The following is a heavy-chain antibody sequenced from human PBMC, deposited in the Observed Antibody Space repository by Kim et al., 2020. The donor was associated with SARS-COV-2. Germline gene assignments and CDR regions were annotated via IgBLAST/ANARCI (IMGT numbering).Heavy chain of an antibody. D-gene: IGHD3-22*01. J-gene: IGHJ6*02. CDR3: ARDGLYDSSGYYYSYYYGMDV. CDR2: INPNSGGT. V-gene: IGHV1-2*06. Sequence: ASVKVSCKASGYTFTGYYMHWVRQAPGQGLEWMGRINPNSGGTNYAQKFQGRVTMTRDTSISTAYMELSRLRSDDTAVYYCARDGLYDSSGYYYSYYYGMDVWGQGTTVTVSS. CDR1: GYTFTGYY.